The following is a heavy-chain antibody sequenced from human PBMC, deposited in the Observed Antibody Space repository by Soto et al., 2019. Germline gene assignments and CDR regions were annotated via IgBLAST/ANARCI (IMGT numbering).Heavy chain of an antibody. Sequence: SETLSLTCNVSGGSMRSYYWTWMRQSPGKGLEWLGNVFYSGNTNLNPSLRDRLSISVDTSKNKFSLMLNSVTDADTAVYYCARDLICCGMDVWGKGTTGTVSS. V-gene: IGHV4-59*01. CDR3: ARDLICCGMDV. CDR1: GGSMRSYY. CDR2: VFYSGNT. J-gene: IGHJ6*04. D-gene: IGHD2-8*01.